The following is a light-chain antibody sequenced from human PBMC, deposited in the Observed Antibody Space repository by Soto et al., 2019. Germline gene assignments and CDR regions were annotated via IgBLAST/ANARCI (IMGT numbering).Light chain of an antibody. J-gene: IGKJ1*01. CDR3: QQYNSYSTT. V-gene: IGKV1-5*01. Sequence: DIQMTQSPSTVSASVGDRFTITCRASQSISSWLAWYQQKPGKAPKLLIYDASSLESGVPSRFSGSGSGTEFTLTISSLQPDDFATYYCQQYNSYSTTFGQGTKVDIK. CDR1: QSISSW. CDR2: DAS.